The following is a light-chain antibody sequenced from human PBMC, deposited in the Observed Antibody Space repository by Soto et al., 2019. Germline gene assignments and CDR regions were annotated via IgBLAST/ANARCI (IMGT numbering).Light chain of an antibody. CDR1: QGITNY. CDR3: QQSFGTHQIT. V-gene: IGKV1-39*01. Sequence: DLQMTQSPSSLSASVGDRVTITCRASQGITNYLNWYQLKPGKAPELLIYAASSLQSGVPSRFSGSGSGTDFTLTISSLQPEDFATYYCQQSFGTHQITFGGGTKVEIK. J-gene: IGKJ4*01. CDR2: AAS.